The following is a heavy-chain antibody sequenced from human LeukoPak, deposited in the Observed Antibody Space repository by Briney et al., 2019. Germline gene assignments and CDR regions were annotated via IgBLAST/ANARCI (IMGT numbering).Heavy chain of an antibody. CDR2: IIVGNGNT. CDR3: ARDAVVGTGIAFDV. Sequence: ASVKVSCKASGYTFTSYDMYWVRQAPGQRLEWMGWIIVGNGNTKYSQKFQGRVIITTDTSASTVYMELSSLRSEDTVVYYCARDAVVGTGIAFDVWGQGTMVTVSS. J-gene: IGHJ3*01. V-gene: IGHV1-3*01. CDR1: GYTFTSYD. D-gene: IGHD2-15*01.